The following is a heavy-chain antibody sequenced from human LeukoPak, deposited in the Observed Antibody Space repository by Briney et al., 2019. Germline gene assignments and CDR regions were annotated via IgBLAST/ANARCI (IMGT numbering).Heavy chain of an antibody. D-gene: IGHD2-2*01. Sequence: SQTLSLTCKVFGASVSDGRYYWTWIRHHPTRGLEWIGYKYYSGSAKYNPSLKSRLTISIDTAKNQFSLQLSSVTAADTATYYCATPYCSSLSCLDVFNMWGQGTRVTVSS. CDR3: ATPYCSSLSCLDVFNM. CDR2: KYYSGSA. J-gene: IGHJ3*02. CDR1: GASVSDGRYY. V-gene: IGHV4-31*02.